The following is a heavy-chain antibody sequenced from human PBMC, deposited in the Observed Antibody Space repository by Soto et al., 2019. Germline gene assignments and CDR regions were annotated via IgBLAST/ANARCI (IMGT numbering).Heavy chain of an antibody. CDR2: IIPIFGTA. V-gene: IGHV1-69*13. Sequence: ASVKVSCKASGGTFSSYAISWVRQAPGQGLEWMGGIIPIFGTANYAQKFQGRVTITADESTSTAYMELSSLRSEDTAVYYCARDRRIQLWLGEFDYWGQGTLVTVSS. J-gene: IGHJ4*02. CDR3: ARDRRIQLWLGEFDY. CDR1: GGTFSSYA. D-gene: IGHD5-18*01.